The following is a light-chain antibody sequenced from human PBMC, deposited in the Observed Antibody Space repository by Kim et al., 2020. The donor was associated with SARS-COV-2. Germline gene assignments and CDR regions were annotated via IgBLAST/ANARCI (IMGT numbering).Light chain of an antibody. V-gene: IGLV3-19*01. CDR2: GKN. Sequence: SSELTQDPAVSVALGQTVRITCQGDSLRNYFPSWYQQMPGQAPVLVIYGKNNRPSGIPDRFSGSSSGTTASLAITGAQAEDEDDYYCQSRGSSGDYWGFG. J-gene: IGLJ3*02. CDR3: QSRGSSGDYWG. CDR1: SLRNYF.